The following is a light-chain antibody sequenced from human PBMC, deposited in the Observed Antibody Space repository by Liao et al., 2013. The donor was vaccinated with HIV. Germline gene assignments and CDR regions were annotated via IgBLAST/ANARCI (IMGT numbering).Light chain of an antibody. Sequence: SYELTQPPSVSVSPGQTARITCSGNKLGEKYTSWYQQKPGQSPVVVMYQDKKRPSGIPERFSGSNSGNTATLTISRVEAGDEADYYCQVWDSSSDHPNVVFGGGTKLTVL. CDR1: KLGEKY. CDR2: QDK. J-gene: IGLJ2*01. V-gene: IGLV3-1*01. CDR3: QVWDSSSDHPNVV.